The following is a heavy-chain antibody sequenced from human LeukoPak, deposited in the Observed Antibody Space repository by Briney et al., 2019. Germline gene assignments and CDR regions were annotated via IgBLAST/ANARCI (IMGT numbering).Heavy chain of an antibody. V-gene: IGHV1-46*01. J-gene: IGHJ4*02. D-gene: IGHD6-6*01. CDR2: INPTGGST. Sequence: ASVKVSCKASGYTFPSYFMHWVRQAPGQGLEWMGIINPTGGSTTYAQKFQGRVTMTRDTSTSTVYMELSSLRSDDTAVYYCARTTARRFDYWGQGTLVTVSS. CDR3: ARTTARRFDY. CDR1: GYTFPSYF.